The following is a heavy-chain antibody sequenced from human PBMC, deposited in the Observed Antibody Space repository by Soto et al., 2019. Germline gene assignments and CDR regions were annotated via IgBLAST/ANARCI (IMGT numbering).Heavy chain of an antibody. CDR3: ALYYDSSGYHAPIDY. J-gene: IGHJ4*02. D-gene: IGHD3-22*01. V-gene: IGHV1-69*13. CDR1: GGTFSSYA. Sequence: SVKVSCKASGGTFSSYAISWVRQAPGQGLEWMGGIIPIFGTANYAQKFQGRVTITADESTSTAYMELSSLRSEDTAVYYCALYYDSSGYHAPIDYWSQGTLVTVSS. CDR2: IIPIFGTA.